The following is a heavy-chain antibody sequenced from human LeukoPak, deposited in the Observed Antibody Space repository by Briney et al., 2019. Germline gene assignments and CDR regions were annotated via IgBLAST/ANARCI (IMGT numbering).Heavy chain of an antibody. CDR1: GFTVSSTY. J-gene: IGHJ4*02. CDR3: ASRHCSGGGCYFAGADPFDY. Sequence: GGSLRLSCAASGFTVSSTYVSWVRQAPGKGLEWVSVIYKGGNTYYIDSVKGRFPVSRDTSKNTLYLQMNSLRAEDTAVYYCASRHCSGGGCYFAGADPFDYWGQGTLVTVSS. V-gene: IGHV3-53*01. CDR2: IYKGGNT. D-gene: IGHD2-15*01.